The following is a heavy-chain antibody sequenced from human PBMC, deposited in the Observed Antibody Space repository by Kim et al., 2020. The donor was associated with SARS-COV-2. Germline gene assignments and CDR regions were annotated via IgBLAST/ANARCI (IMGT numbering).Heavy chain of an antibody. D-gene: IGHD3-3*01. CDR2: INTNTGNP. Sequence: ASVKVSCKASGYTFTSYAMNWVRQAPGQGLEWMGWINTNTGNPTYAQGFTGRFVFSLDTSVSTAYLQISSLKAEDTAVYYCAREEGIFGVVFVWYYYGMDVWGQGTTVTVSS. V-gene: IGHV7-4-1*02. CDR1: GYTFTSYA. J-gene: IGHJ6*02. CDR3: AREEGIFGVVFVWYYYGMDV.